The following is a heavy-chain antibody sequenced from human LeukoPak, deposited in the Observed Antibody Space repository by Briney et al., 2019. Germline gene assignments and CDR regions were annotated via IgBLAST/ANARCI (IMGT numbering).Heavy chain of an antibody. CDR1: GGSISSYY. CDR3: ARELRRYDSSGYYPWFFDY. V-gene: IGHV4-59*12. CDR2: IYYSGST. J-gene: IGHJ4*02. Sequence: SETLSLTCTVSGGSISSYYWSWIRQPPGKGLEWIGYIYYSGSTNYNPSLKSRVTMSVDTSKNQFSLKLSSVTAADTAVYYCARELRRYDSSGYYPWFFDYWGQGTLVTVSS. D-gene: IGHD3-22*01.